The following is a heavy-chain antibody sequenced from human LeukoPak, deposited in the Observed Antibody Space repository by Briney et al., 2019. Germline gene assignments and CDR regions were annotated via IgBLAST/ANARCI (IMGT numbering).Heavy chain of an antibody. CDR3: ATSPQYSGAPGGADY. CDR2: INKDGSEK. V-gene: IGHV3-7*01. CDR1: RFTFSDYW. Sequence: GGSLRLSCAVSRFTFSDYWMRWVRQAPGKGLEWLAAINKDGSEKQYVDSVKGRFTISRDNARNSVYLQMTSLGAEDTAVYYCATSPQYSGAPGGADYWGREPWSPSPQ. D-gene: IGHD2-8*02. J-gene: IGHJ4*02.